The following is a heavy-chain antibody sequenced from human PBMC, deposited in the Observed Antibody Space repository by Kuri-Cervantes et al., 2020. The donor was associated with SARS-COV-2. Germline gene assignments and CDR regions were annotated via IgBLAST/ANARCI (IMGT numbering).Heavy chain of an antibody. CDR2: TYYRSKWYN. CDR3: ARHSGITIFGVVITYYFNY. D-gene: IGHD3-3*01. J-gene: IGHJ4*02. CDR1: GDSVSSNSAA. Sequence: SETLSLTCAISGDSVSSNSAAWNWIRQSPSRGLEWLGRTYYRSKWYNDYAVSVKSRITINPDTSKNQFSLQLNSVTPEDTAVYYCARHSGITIFGVVITYYFNYWGQGTLVTVSS. V-gene: IGHV6-1*01.